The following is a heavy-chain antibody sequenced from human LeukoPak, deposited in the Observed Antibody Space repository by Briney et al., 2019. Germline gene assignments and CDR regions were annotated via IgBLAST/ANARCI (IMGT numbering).Heavy chain of an antibody. Sequence: SETLSLTCTVSGGSISSYYWSWIRQPPGKGLEWIGYIYYSGSTNYNPSLKSRVTISVDTSKNQFSLKLSSVTAADTAVYYCARVGRDYYDSSGYSRGAQYYFDYWGQGTLVTVSS. CDR2: IYYSGST. V-gene: IGHV4-59*08. D-gene: IGHD3-22*01. J-gene: IGHJ4*02. CDR1: GGSISSYY. CDR3: ARVGRDYYDSSGYSRGAQYYFDY.